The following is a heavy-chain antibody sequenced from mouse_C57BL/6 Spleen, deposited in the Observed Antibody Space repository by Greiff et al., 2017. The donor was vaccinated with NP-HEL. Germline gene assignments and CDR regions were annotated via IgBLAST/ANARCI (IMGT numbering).Heavy chain of an antibody. D-gene: IGHD2-3*01. CDR2: IYPGDGDT. CDR1: GYTFTSYW. V-gene: IGHV1-80*01. Sequence: QVQLQQPGAELVMPGASVKLSCKASGYTFTSYWMNWVKQRPGKGLEWIGQIYPGDGDTNYNGKFKGKATLTADKSSSTAYMQLSSLTSEDSAVYFCARTDGYYDFDYWGQGTTLTVSS. CDR3: ARTDGYYDFDY. J-gene: IGHJ2*01.